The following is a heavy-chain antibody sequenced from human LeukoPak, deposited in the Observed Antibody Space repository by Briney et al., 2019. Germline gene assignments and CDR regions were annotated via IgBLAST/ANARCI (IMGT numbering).Heavy chain of an antibody. V-gene: IGHV4-59*08. D-gene: IGHD1-14*01. Sequence: SETLSLTCTVSGGSITGYYWSWIRQPPGKGLEWIDYISYSGSTNYNPSLKSRVTMSVDTSKNQFSLRLSSVTAADTAVYYCARFPEYDYWGQGTLVTVSS. J-gene: IGHJ4*02. CDR2: ISYSGST. CDR1: GGSITGYY. CDR3: ARFPEYDY.